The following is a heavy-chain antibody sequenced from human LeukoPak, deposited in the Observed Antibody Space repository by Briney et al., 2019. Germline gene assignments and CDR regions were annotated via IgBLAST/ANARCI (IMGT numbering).Heavy chain of an antibody. CDR2: MCGSAGCT. D-gene: IGHD3-22*01. V-gene: IGHV3-23*01. J-gene: IGHJ4*02. CDR1: GFTFYIYA. CDR3: AKDRPNYYESNGHYYRRDGDY. Sequence: GGSLRLSCAASGFTFYIYAMSWVRQAPGKGLEWVASMCGSAGCTHYADSVKGRFTISRDNSKNILYLQMNSLRAEDTAIYYCAKDRPNYYESNGHYYRRDGDYWGQGTLVTVSS.